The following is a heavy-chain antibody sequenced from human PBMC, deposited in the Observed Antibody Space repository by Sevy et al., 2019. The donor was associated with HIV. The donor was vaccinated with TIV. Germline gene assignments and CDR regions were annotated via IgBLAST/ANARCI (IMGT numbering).Heavy chain of an antibody. Sequence: GGSLRLSCAASGFTFSSYWMHWVRQAPGKGLVWVSRINSDGSSTSYADSVKGRFTISRDNAKNTLYLQMNSLRAEDTAVYYYARGGSDGSGSYYRDWGQGTLVTVSS. V-gene: IGHV3-74*01. D-gene: IGHD3-10*01. CDR3: ARGGSDGSGSYYRD. J-gene: IGHJ4*02. CDR2: INSDGSST. CDR1: GFTFSSYW.